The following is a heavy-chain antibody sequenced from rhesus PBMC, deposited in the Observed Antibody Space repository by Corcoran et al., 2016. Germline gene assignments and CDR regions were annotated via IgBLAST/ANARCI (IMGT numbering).Heavy chain of an antibody. CDR3: ARVRSSWSSYFDY. D-gene: IGHD6-13*01. CDR1: GGSISSNY. Sequence: QLQLQESGPGLVKPPETLSLTCAASGGSISSNYWSWIRQPPGQGLERIGRISGSGGSSDYNPSLESRVTISTDTSKNQFSLKLSSVTAADTAVYYCARVRSSWSSYFDYWGQGVLVTVSS. J-gene: IGHJ4*01. V-gene: IGHV4-173*01. CDR2: ISGSGGSS.